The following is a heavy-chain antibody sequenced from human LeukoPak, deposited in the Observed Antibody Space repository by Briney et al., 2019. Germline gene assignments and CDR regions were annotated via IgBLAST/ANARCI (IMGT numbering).Heavy chain of an antibody. CDR1: GYTFTSYY. CDR2: INPSGGST. Sequence: GASVKVSCKASGYTFTSYYMHWVRQAPGQGLEWMGIINPSGGSTSYAQKFQGRVTMTRDTSTSTVYMELSSLRSEDTAVYYCAGAGRIRLGAREGYHFDYWGQGTLVTVSS. V-gene: IGHV1-46*01. J-gene: IGHJ4*02. CDR3: AGAGRIRLGAREGYHFDY. D-gene: IGHD5-24*01.